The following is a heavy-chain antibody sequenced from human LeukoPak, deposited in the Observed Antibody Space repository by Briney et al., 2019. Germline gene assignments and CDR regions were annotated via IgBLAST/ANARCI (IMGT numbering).Heavy chain of an antibody. D-gene: IGHD3-3*01. CDR3: ARGRPRLRFLEWLMSWFDP. V-gene: IGHV4-34*01. CDR1: GGSFSGYY. J-gene: IGHJ5*02. Sequence: SETLSLTCAVCGGSFSGYYWSWIRQPPGKGLEWIGEINHSGSTNYNPSLKSRVTISVDTSKNQFSLKLSSVTAADTAVYYCARGRPRLRFLEWLMSWFDPWGQGTLVTVSS. CDR2: INHSGST.